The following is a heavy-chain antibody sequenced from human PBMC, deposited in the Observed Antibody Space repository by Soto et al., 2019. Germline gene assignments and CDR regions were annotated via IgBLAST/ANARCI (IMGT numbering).Heavy chain of an antibody. J-gene: IGHJ6*02. CDR2: MNAKSGDT. Sequence: GASVKVSCRASGYTFRDFEIHWLLHASGQGPEWMGWMNAKSGDTFFAQRFQGKFNMTWDTSLSTAYMEVGRLTSDDTAMYYCARGNPFNYAGFDVWGQGTTVTVS. CDR3: ARGNPFNYAGFDV. D-gene: IGHD3-16*01. V-gene: IGHV1-8*01. CDR1: GYTFRDFE.